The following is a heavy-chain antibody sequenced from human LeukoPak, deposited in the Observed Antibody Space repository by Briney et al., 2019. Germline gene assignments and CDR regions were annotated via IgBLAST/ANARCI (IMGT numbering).Heavy chain of an antibody. Sequence: GGSLRLSCAASGFTFSSYAMHWVRQAPGKGLEWVAVISYDGSNKYYADSVKGRFTISRDNSKNTLYLQMNSLRAEDTAVYYCARDHYGMDVWGQGTTVTVS. CDR2: ISYDGSNK. V-gene: IGHV3-30*04. CDR3: ARDHYGMDV. CDR1: GFTFSSYA. J-gene: IGHJ6*02.